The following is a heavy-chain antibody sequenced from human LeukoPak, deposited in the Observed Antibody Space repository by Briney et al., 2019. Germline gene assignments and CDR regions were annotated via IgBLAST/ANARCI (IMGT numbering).Heavy chain of an antibody. CDR2: INHSGST. J-gene: IGHJ5*02. CDR3: ARGWDTPRS. V-gene: IGHV4-34*01. CDR1: GGSFSGYY. Sequence: PSETLSLTCAVYGGSFSGYYWSWIRQPPGKGLEWIGEINHSGSTNYNPSLKSRVTISVDTSKNQFSLKLSSVTAADTAVYYCARGWDTPRSWGQGTLVTVSS. D-gene: IGHD2-15*01.